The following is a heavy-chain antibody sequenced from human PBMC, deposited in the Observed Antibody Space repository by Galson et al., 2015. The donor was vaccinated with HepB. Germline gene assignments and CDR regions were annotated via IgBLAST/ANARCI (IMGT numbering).Heavy chain of an antibody. CDR2: IYPGDSDT. Sequence: QSGAEVKKPGESLKISCKGSGYSFTSYWIGWVRQMPGKGLEWMGIIYPGDSDTRYSPSFQGQVTISADKSISTAYLQWSSLKASDTAMYYCARRFYYDSSGYYLDAFDIWGQGTMVTVSS. J-gene: IGHJ3*02. CDR3: ARRFYYDSSGYYLDAFDI. D-gene: IGHD3-22*01. CDR1: GYSFTSYW. V-gene: IGHV5-51*01.